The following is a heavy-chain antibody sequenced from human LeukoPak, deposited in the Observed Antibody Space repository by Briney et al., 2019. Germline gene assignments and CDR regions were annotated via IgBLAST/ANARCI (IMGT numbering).Heavy chain of an antibody. CDR2: ISGSGGST. D-gene: IGHD2-15*01. CDR3: AKDNRYCSGGSCR. CDR1: GFTFSSYA. J-gene: IGHJ4*02. Sequence: GGSLRLSCAASGFTFSSYAMSWDRQAPGRGLEWFSAISGSGGSTYYADSVKGRFTISRDNSKNTLYLQMNSLRAEDTAVYYCAKDNRYCSGGSCRWGQGTLVTVSS. V-gene: IGHV3-23*01.